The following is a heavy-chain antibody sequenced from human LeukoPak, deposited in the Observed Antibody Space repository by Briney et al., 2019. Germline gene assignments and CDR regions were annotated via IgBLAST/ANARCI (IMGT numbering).Heavy chain of an antibody. V-gene: IGHV3-64*01. CDR2: ISSNGGIT. Sequence: GGSLRLSCAAPAFTFSSYPMHWIRQAPGKGLEYNSAISSNGGITYYANSVKGRFTISRDNSKNTLYLQMGSLRAEDMAVYYCARGPRITIFGVVITKDYYYYMDVWGKGTTVTVSS. D-gene: IGHD3-3*01. CDR1: AFTFSSYP. J-gene: IGHJ6*03. CDR3: ARGPRITIFGVVITKDYYYYMDV.